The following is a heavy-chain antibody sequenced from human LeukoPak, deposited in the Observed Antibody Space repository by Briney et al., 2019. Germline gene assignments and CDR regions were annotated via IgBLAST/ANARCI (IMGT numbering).Heavy chain of an antibody. CDR1: GFIFSNYG. CDR3: ARDLHYYVAMDV. V-gene: IGHV3-33*01. D-gene: IGHD3-10*02. J-gene: IGHJ6*02. CDR2: IYYDGSDR. Sequence: GGSLRLSCAASGFIFSNYGMYWVRQAPGKGLEWVAVIYYDGSDRYYADSVKGRFTISRDNSRNTLYLQMNSLRAEDTALYYCARDLHYYVAMDVWGQGTTVTVSS.